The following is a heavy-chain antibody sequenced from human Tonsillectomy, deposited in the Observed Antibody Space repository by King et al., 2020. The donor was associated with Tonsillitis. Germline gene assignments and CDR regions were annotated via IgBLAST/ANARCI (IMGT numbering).Heavy chain of an antibody. V-gene: IGHV1-18*01. J-gene: IGHJ6*03. CDR3: AREGSSYTEDYYYYYMDV. CDR1: GYTFTSYG. Sequence: QLVQSGPEVKKPGASVKVSCKASGYTFTSYGISWVRQAPGQGLEWMGWISANNGNTNYAQKLQGRVTMTTDTSTRTAYMELRSLRSDDTAVYYCAREGSSYTEDYYYYYMDVWGKGTTVTVSS. CDR2: ISANNGNT. D-gene: IGHD3-10*01.